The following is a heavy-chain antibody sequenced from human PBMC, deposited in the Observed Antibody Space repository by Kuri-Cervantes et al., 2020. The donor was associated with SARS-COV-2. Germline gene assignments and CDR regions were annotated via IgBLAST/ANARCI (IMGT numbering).Heavy chain of an antibody. J-gene: IGHJ4*02. D-gene: IGHD1-26*01. CDR3: GGGSYMAY. CDR1: GYTFTSYD. CDR2: IHPMDRTT. Sequence: ASVKVSCKASGYTFTSYDINWVRQATGQGLEWMGDIHPMDRTTLYAPKFQGRVTMTWDASTSTVYMDVNSLTSEDTAVYYCGGGSYMAYWGQGTLVTVSS. V-gene: IGHV1-8*01.